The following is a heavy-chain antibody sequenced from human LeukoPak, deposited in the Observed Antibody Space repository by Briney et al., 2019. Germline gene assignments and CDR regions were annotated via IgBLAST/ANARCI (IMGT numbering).Heavy chain of an antibody. J-gene: IGHJ5*02. CDR2: INHSGST. CDR1: GGSFSGYY. V-gene: IGHV4-34*01. CDR3: ARDVDPHNWFDP. D-gene: IGHD2-15*01. Sequence: SETLSLTCAVYGGSFSGYYWSWIRQPPGKGLERIGEINHSGSTNYNPSLKSRVTISVDTSKNQFSLKLSSVTAADTAVYYCARDVDPHNWFDPWGQGTLVTVSS.